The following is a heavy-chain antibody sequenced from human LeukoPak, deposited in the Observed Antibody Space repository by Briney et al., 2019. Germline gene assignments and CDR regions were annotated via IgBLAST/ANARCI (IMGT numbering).Heavy chain of an antibody. CDR1: GGSFRGHY. J-gene: IGHJ6*02. CDR3: ARDRGTYSSSSGRIMDV. D-gene: IGHD6-6*01. V-gene: IGHV4-59*11. CDR2: IYYSGST. Sequence: KPSETLSLTCAVYGGSFRGHYWNWIRQPPGKGLEWIGYIYYSGSTNYNPSLKSRVTISVDTSKYQFSLKLSSVTAADTAVYYCARDRGTYSSSSGRIMDVWGQGTTVTVSS.